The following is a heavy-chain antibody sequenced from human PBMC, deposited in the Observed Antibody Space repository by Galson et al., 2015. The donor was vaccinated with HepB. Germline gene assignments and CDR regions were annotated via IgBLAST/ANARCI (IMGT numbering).Heavy chain of an antibody. J-gene: IGHJ3*02. CDR2: ISGSGGST. V-gene: IGHV3-23*01. CDR3: AKDNFRPSTPDAFDI. Sequence: SLRLSCAASGFTVSSYAMSWVRQAPGKGLEWVSAISGSGGSTYYADSVKGRLTITRDNSKNKLYLQMNRLRAEDTAVYYCAKDNFRPSTPDAFDIWGQGTMVTVSS. D-gene: IGHD1-20*01. CDR1: GFTVSSYA.